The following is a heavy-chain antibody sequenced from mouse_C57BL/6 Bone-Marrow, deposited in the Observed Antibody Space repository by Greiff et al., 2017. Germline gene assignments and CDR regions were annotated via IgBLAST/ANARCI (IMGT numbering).Heavy chain of an antibody. J-gene: IGHJ4*01. V-gene: IGHV5-4*01. CDR2: ISDGGSYT. CDR1: GFTFSRYA. CDR3: ARCPYYDYDPFYAMDY. D-gene: IGHD2-4*01. Sequence: EVHLVESGGGLVKPGGSLKLSCAASGFTFSRYAMSWVRQTPEKRLEWVATISDGGSYTYYPDNVKGRFTISRDNAKNNLYLQMSHLKSEDTAMYYCARCPYYDYDPFYAMDYWGQGTSVTVSS.